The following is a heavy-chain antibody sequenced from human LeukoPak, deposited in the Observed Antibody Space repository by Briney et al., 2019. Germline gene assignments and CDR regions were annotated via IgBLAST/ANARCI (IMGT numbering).Heavy chain of an antibody. CDR3: ARVGVGYKGRFDY. V-gene: IGHV4-59*01. Sequence: PSETLSLICNVSGGSMSSYYWSWIRQPPGKGLEWIGHIYYSGSTNYNPSLKSRVTISVDTSKNQFSLKLSSVTAADTAMYYCARVGVGYKGRFDYWGQGTLVTVSS. J-gene: IGHJ4*02. CDR1: GGSMSSYY. CDR2: IYYSGST. D-gene: IGHD1-1*01.